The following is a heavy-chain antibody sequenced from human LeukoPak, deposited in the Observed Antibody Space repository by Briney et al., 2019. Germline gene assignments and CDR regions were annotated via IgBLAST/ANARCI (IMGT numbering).Heavy chain of an antibody. D-gene: IGHD3-22*01. V-gene: IGHV4-34*01. CDR1: GGSFSGYY. J-gene: IGHJ6*03. CDR3: ARRPFDSSGPTRGYYYYYMDI. CDR2: INHSGST. Sequence: SETLSLTCAVYGGSFSGYYWSWIRQPPGKGLEWIGEINHSGSTNYNPSLKSRVTISVDTSKNQFSLKLSSVTAADTAVYYCARRPFDSSGPTRGYYYYYMDIWGKGTTVTISS.